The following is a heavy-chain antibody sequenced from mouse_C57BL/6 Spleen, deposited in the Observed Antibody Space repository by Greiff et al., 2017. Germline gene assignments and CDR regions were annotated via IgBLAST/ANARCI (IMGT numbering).Heavy chain of an antibody. CDR2: IYPGNGGT. J-gene: IGHJ3*01. V-gene: IGHV1-5*01. D-gene: IGHD1-1*01. CDR1: GYTFTSYW. CDR3: SNYYGSSFAY. Sequence: SGTVLARPGASVKMSCKTSGYTFTSYWMHWVKQRPGQGLEWIGAIYPGNGGTSYNEKFKGKAKLTAVKSASTAYMELSSLTNEDSAVNYCSNYYGSSFAYWGQGTLVTVSA.